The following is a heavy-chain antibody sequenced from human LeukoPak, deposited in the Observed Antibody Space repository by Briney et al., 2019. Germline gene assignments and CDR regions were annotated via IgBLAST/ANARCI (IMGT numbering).Heavy chain of an antibody. CDR3: ARRYCSSTSCLIDY. Sequence: GGSLRLSCEASGFTFSSYEMNWVRQAPGKGLEWASYISSSGTTIYYADSVKGRFTISRDNAKNSLYLQMNSLRAEDTAVYYCARRYCSSTSCLIDYWGQGTLVTVSS. J-gene: IGHJ4*02. CDR2: ISSSGTTI. CDR1: GFTFSSYE. D-gene: IGHD2-2*01. V-gene: IGHV3-48*03.